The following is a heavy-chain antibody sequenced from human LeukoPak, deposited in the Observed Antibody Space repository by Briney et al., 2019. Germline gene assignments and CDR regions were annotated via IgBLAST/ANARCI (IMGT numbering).Heavy chain of an antibody. Sequence: GGSLRLSCAASGFTFSTYDMQWVRQAPGKGLEWVSGINRSGTTYYTDSVKGRFTISRDNSKNTLYLQMNSLRAEDTAVYYCAKGGYFAFETWGQGTMVAVSS. J-gene: IGHJ3*02. CDR1: GFTFSTYD. CDR2: INRSGTT. V-gene: IGHV3-23*01. D-gene: IGHD2-2*03. CDR3: AKGGYFAFET.